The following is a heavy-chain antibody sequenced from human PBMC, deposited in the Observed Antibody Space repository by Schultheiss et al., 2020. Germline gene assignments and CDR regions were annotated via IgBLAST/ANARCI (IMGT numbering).Heavy chain of an antibody. CDR2: IYSGGST. V-gene: IGHV3-53*01. D-gene: IGHD3-22*01. Sequence: GGSLRLSCAASGFTVSSNYMSWVRQAPGKGLEWVSVIYSGGSTYYADSVKGRFTISRDNSKNTLYLQMNSLRAEDTAVYYYTRGLIVVVITHRYFDYWGQGTLVTVSS. CDR1: GFTVSSNY. CDR3: TRGLIVVVITHRYFDY. J-gene: IGHJ4*02.